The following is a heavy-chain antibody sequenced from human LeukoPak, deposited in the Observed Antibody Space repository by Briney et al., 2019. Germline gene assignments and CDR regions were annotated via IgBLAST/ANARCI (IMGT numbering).Heavy chain of an antibody. CDR1: GYTFTTDY. D-gene: IGHD3-10*01. J-gene: IGHJ6*03. V-gene: IGHV1-46*01. CDR2: INPSGGST. CDR3: ARARGSGSYYGHDYYYYYYMDV. Sequence: GASVKVSCKASGYTFTTDYIHWVRQAPGQGLEWMGMINPSGGSTTYAQKFQGRVIMTGDTSTSTVYMELRSLRPEDTAVYYCARARGSGSYYGHDYYYYYYMDVWGQGTTVTVSS.